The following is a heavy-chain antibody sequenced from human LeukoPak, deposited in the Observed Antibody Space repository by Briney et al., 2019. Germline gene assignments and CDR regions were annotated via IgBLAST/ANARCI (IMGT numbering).Heavy chain of an antibody. CDR2: ISYDGSNK. J-gene: IGHJ4*02. CDR1: GFTFSSYA. Sequence: GGSLRLSCAASGFTFSSYAMHWVRQAPGKGLEWVAVISYDGSNKYYADSVKGRFTISRDNSKNTLYLQMNSLRAEDTAVYYCATVSGWYSVDFWGQGALVTVSS. V-gene: IGHV3-30-3*01. CDR3: ATVSGWYSVDF. D-gene: IGHD6-19*01.